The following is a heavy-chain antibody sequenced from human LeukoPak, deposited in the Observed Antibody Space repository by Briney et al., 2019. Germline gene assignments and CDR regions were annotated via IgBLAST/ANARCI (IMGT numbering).Heavy chain of an antibody. J-gene: IGHJ4*02. V-gene: IGHV1-18*01. CDR1: GYSFTTYG. Sequence: ASVKVSCKASGYSFTTYGFSWVRQAPGQGLEWMGWISAYNGNTNYAQRLQGRVTMTTDTSTSTVYMELRSLRSDDTAVYYCARDKNWKPDYWGQGTLVTVSS. CDR3: ARDKNWKPDY. D-gene: IGHD1-1*01. CDR2: ISAYNGNT.